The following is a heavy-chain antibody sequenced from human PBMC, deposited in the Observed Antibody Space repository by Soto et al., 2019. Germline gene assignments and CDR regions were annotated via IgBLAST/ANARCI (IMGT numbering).Heavy chain of an antibody. CDR2: INHSGST. D-gene: IGHD6-6*01. Sequence: SETLSLTCAVYGGSFSGYYWSWIRQPPGKGLEWIGEINHSGSTNYNPSLKSRVTISVDTSKNQFSLKLSSVTAADTAVYYCARLPIAAPDTRDYWGQGTLVTVSS. J-gene: IGHJ4*02. CDR1: GGSFSGYY. CDR3: ARLPIAAPDTRDY. V-gene: IGHV4-34*01.